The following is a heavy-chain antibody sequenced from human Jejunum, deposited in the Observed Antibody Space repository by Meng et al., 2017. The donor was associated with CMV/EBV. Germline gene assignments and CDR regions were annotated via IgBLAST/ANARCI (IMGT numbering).Heavy chain of an antibody. D-gene: IGHD4-17*01. CDR2: INTDGRTT. Sequence: LSCAASGLTFSSYWMHWVRQVPGKGLVWVSRINTDGRTTDYADSVRGRFTISRDNAKNTLYLQMNTLRAEDTAVYYCARDVGGGDSAWGQGTLVTVSS. V-gene: IGHV3-74*01. CDR1: GLTFSSYW. CDR3: ARDVGGGDSA. J-gene: IGHJ5*02.